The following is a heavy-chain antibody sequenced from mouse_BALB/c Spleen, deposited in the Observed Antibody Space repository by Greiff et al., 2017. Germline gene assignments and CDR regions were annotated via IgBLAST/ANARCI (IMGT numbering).Heavy chain of an antibody. CDR3: ARFYYGSSLDY. CDR2: ISSGGGNT. V-gene: IGHV5-9*03. D-gene: IGHD1-1*01. J-gene: IGHJ2*01. CDR1: GFTFSSYT. Sequence: EVQLVESGGGLVKPGGSLKLSCAASGFTFSSYTMSWVRQTPEKRLEWVATISSGGGNTYYPDSVKGRFTISRDNAKNNLYLQMSSLRSEDTALYYCARFYYGSSLDYWGQGTTLTVSS.